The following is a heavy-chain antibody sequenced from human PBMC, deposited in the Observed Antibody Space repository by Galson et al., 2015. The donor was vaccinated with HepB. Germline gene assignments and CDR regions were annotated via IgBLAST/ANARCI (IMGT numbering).Heavy chain of an antibody. CDR1: GYTFTSYA. V-gene: IGHV7-4-1*02. CDR2: INTDTGNP. CDR3: ARRDGSNWFDP. Sequence: SVKVSCKASGYTFTSYAIYWVRQAPGQGLEWMGWINTDTGNPTYAQGFTGRFVFSLDTSVSTAYLQISSLKAEDTAVYYCARRDGSNWFDPWGQGTLVTVSS. J-gene: IGHJ5*02. D-gene: IGHD5-24*01.